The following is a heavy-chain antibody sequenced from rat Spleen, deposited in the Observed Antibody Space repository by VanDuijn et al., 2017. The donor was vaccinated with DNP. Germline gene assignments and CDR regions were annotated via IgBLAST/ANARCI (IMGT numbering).Heavy chain of an antibody. CDR2: IWSDGNT. Sequence: QVQLKESGPGLVQPSQTLSLTCTVSGFSLTINSVHWVRQPPGKGLEWVGAIWSDGNTDYSSALKSRLSISRDTSKSQVFLEMNSLQTEDTAFYLCTGVDSYPGLPFEYWGQGVMVTVSS. J-gene: IGHJ2*01. CDR3: TGVDSYPGLPFEY. CDR1: GFSLTINS. V-gene: IGHV2-1*01. D-gene: IGHD1-4*01.